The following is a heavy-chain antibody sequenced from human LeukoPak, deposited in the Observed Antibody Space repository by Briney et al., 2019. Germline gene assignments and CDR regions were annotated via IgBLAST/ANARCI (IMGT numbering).Heavy chain of an antibody. CDR2: INWDGSST. D-gene: IGHD4-11*01. CDR1: GFNFDDYG. J-gene: IGHJ4*02. CDR3: ARVDYSNLFDY. V-gene: IGHV3-20*04. Sequence: GGSLRLSCAASGFNFDDYGMSWVRQAPGKGLEWVSGINWDGSSTGYADSVKGRFTISRDNAKNSLYLQMNSLGVEDTALYYCARVDYSNLFDYWGQGTLVTVSS.